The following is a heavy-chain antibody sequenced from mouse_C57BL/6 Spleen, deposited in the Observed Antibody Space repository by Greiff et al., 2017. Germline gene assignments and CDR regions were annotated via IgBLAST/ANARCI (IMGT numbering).Heavy chain of an antibody. CDR3: ANAYGSSLAY. Sequence: EVKLMESGGGLVKPGGSLKLSCAASGFTFSDYGMHWVRQAPEKGLEWVAYISSGSSTIYYADTVKGRFTISRDNAKNTLFLQMTSLRSEDTAMYYCANAYGSSLAYWGQGTLVTVSA. D-gene: IGHD1-1*01. CDR1: GFTFSDYG. J-gene: IGHJ3*01. CDR2: ISSGSSTI. V-gene: IGHV5-17*01.